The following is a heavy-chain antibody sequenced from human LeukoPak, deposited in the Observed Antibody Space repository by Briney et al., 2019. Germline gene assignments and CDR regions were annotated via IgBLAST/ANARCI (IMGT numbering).Heavy chain of an antibody. Sequence: PGGSLRLSCAASGFTFSSYGMHWVRQAPGKGLEWVAVISYDGSNKYYADSVKGRFTISRDNSKNTLYLQMNSLRAEDTAVYYCARDSVPGMTYYYGMDVWGQGTTVTVSS. D-gene: IGHD2-2*01. CDR2: ISYDGSNK. CDR3: ARDSVPGMTYYYGMDV. V-gene: IGHV3-30*03. CDR1: GFTFSSYG. J-gene: IGHJ6*02.